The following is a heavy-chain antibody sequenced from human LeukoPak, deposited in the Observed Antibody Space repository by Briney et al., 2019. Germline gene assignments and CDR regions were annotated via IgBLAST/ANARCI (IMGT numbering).Heavy chain of an antibody. Sequence: SSETLSHTCTVSGGSISSYYWSWIRQPPGKGLEWIGYIYYSGSTNYNPSLKSRVTTSVDTSKNQFSLKLSSVTAADTAVYYCAGAYCGGDCYSGRAFDIWGQGTMVTVSS. V-gene: IGHV4-59*01. CDR2: IYYSGST. J-gene: IGHJ3*02. CDR3: AGAYCGGDCYSGRAFDI. CDR1: GGSISSYY. D-gene: IGHD2-21*02.